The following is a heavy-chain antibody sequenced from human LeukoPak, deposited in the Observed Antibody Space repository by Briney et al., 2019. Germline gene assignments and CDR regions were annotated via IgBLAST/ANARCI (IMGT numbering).Heavy chain of an antibody. CDR3: ARSDYDYVWGSYHEFDY. Sequence: SAKVSCKASGGTFSSYAISWVRQAPGQGLEWMGGIIPIFGTANYAQKFQGRVTITADKSTSTAYMELSSLRSEDTAVYYCARSDYDYVWGSYHEFDYWGQGTLVTVSS. V-gene: IGHV1-69*06. D-gene: IGHD3-16*02. J-gene: IGHJ4*02. CDR2: IIPIFGTA. CDR1: GGTFSSYA.